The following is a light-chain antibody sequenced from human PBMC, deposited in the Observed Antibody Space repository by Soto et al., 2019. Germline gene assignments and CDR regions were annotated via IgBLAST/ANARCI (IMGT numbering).Light chain of an antibody. CDR1: SSDVGSYNY. CDR3: IPYAGSSNFVV. Sequence: QSVLTQPPSASGSPGQSVTISCTGTSSDVGSYNYVSWIRQRPGTAPKLMIYEVTNRPSGVPDRFSGSKSGNTASLTVSGLQAEDEADYFCIPYAGSSNFVVFGGGTKLTVL. CDR2: EVT. V-gene: IGLV2-8*01. J-gene: IGLJ2*01.